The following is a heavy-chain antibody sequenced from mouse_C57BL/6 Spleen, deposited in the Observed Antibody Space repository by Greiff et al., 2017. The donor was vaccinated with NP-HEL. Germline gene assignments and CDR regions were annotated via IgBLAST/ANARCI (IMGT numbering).Heavy chain of an antibody. CDR3: ARRAYSSGYFDV. D-gene: IGHD2-12*01. CDR1: GYPFTSYW. V-gene: IGHV1-69*01. CDR2: IDPSDSYT. J-gene: IGHJ1*03. Sequence: QVQLQQSGAELVMPGASVKLSCKASGYPFTSYWMHWVKPRPGQGLEWIGEIDPSDSYTNYNQKFKGKSTLTVDKSSSTAYMQLSSLTSEDSAVYYCARRAYSSGYFDVWGTGTTVTVSS.